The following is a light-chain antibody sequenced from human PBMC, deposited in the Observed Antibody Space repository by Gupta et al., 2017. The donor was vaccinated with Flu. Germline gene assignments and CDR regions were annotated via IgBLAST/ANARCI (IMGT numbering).Light chain of an antibody. CDR3: QVWDSNSDHVV. Sequence: SYVLTQPPSVSVAPGQTARFTCGGNNIGSKGVHWYQQKPGQAPVLVVYDDSARPSGIPERFSGSNAGNTATLTISRVEAGEEADYYCQVWDSNSDHVVFGGGTKLTVL. CDR2: DDS. CDR1: NIGSKG. V-gene: IGLV3-21*02. J-gene: IGLJ2*01.